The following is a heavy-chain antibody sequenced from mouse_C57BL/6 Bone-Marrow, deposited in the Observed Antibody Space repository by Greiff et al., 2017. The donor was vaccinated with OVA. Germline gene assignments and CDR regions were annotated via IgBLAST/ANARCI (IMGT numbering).Heavy chain of an antibody. J-gene: IGHJ4*01. CDR2: IDPETGGT. Sequence: QVQLQQSGAELVRPGASVTLSCKASGYTFTDYEMHWVKQTPVHGLEWIGAIDPETGGTAYNQKFKGKATLTADKSSSTAYMELRSLTSEDSAVDYCAGRGFRYHYDMDYWGQGTSVTVSS. CDR3: AGRGFRYHYDMDY. CDR1: GYTFTDYE. D-gene: IGHD2-12*01. V-gene: IGHV1-15*01.